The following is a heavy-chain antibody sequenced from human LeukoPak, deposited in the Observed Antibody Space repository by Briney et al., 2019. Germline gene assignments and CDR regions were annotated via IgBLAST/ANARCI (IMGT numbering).Heavy chain of an antibody. J-gene: IGHJ4*02. Sequence: GGSLRLSCAASGFTFSGYWMYWVRQNSGKGLVWVSGINSDGSNTRYADSVKGRFTISRDNAKNTLYLQMNSLRAEDTAVYYCASYNWNFLNDYWGQETLVTVSS. D-gene: IGHD1-7*01. CDR2: INSDGSNT. CDR3: ASYNWNFLNDY. V-gene: IGHV3-74*01. CDR1: GFTFSGYW.